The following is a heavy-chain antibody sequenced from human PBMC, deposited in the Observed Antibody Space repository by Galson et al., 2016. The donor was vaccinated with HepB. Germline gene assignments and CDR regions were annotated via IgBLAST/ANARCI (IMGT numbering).Heavy chain of an antibody. CDR2: INLGDGNT. V-gene: IGHV1-3*01. CDR3: ARLQVGSITKGFET. J-gene: IGHJ3*02. D-gene: IGHD3-3*01. Sequence: SVKVSCKASGNIFTSHAMHWVRQAPGQRLEWMGWINLGDGNTRYSRKFQGRVTISVDTSKNQFSLTLASVSAADTSVYYCARLQVGSITKGFETWGQGTMVTVSS. CDR1: GNIFTSHA.